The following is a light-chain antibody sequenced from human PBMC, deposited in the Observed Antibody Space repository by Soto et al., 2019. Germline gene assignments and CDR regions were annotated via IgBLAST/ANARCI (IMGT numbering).Light chain of an antibody. Sequence: QSVLTQPASVSGSPGQSITISCTGTSSDVGGHSHVSWYQQSHGKAPKLLSYEFTHRDSGVSKRFSGSKSGNTASLTISGLQAEDEANYYCSSYRGTSVYVFGTGTKVTVL. J-gene: IGLJ1*01. V-gene: IGLV2-14*01. CDR1: SSDVGGHSH. CDR3: SSYRGTSVYV. CDR2: EFT.